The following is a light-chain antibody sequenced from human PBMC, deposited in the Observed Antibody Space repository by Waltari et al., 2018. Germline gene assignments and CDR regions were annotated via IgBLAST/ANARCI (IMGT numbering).Light chain of an antibody. CDR2: DAS. CDR1: QSISRF. CDR3: QKYGTLPAT. J-gene: IGKJ1*01. V-gene: IGKV3-20*01. Sequence: DIFLTQSPGTLSLSPGEGATLSCRASQSISRFLAWYQQKPGQAPRLLIYDASTRATGIPDRFSGSGSGTDFSRTISRLEPEDVAVYYCQKYGTLPATFGQGTKVEIK.